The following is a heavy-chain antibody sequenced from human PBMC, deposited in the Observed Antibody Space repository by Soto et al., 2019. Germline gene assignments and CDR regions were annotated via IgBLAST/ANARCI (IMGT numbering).Heavy chain of an antibody. CDR1: GFTFSSYG. D-gene: IGHD3-16*01. V-gene: IGHV3-30*18. CDR2: ISYDGSNK. CDR3: AKDGGEPRRIDY. J-gene: IGHJ4*02. Sequence: SLRLSCAASGFTFSSYGMHWVRQAPGKGLEWVAVISYDGSNKYYADSVKGRFTISRDNSKNTLYLQMNSLRAEDTAVYYCAKDGGEPRRIDYWGQGTLVTVSS.